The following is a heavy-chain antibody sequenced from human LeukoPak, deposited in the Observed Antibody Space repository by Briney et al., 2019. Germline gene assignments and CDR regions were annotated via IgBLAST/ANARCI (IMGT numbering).Heavy chain of an antibody. Sequence: SETLSPTCTVSGGSISSGGYYWSWIRQPPGKGLEWIGYIYHSGSTYYNPSLKSRVTISVDRSKNQFSLKLSSVTAADTAVYYCARAGYCSSTSCYRIGAFDIWGQGTMVTVSS. CDR3: ARAGYCSSTSCYRIGAFDI. CDR2: IYHSGST. J-gene: IGHJ3*02. V-gene: IGHV4-30-2*01. D-gene: IGHD2-2*02. CDR1: GGSISSGGYY.